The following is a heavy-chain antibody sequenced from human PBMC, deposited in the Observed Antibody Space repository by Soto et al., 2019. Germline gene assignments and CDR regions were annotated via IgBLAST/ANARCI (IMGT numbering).Heavy chain of an antibody. V-gene: IGHV4-34*01. J-gene: IGHJ4*02. D-gene: IGHD2-21*02. Sequence: LSLTCAVYGGSFSGYYWSWIRQPPGKGLEWIGEINHSGSTNYNPSLKSRVTISVDTSKNQFSLKLRSVTAADTAVYFCARGTATAQYYFDSWGQGTLVTVSS. CDR2: INHSGST. CDR1: GGSFSGYY. CDR3: ARGTATAQYYFDS.